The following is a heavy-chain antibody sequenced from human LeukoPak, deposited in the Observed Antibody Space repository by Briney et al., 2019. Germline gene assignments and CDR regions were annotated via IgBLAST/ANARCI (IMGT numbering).Heavy chain of an antibody. V-gene: IGHV4-4*07. CDR3: VRGPNWSDVHNWFDP. CDR2: IYTSGIT. Sequence: SETLSLTCTVSGGSISRYYWSWIRQPAGKGLEWIGRIYTSGITNYNPSLKSRVTLSVDTSKNQFSLKLSSVPAADTAVYYCVRGPNWSDVHNWFDPWGQGTLVTVSS. CDR1: GGSISRYY. D-gene: IGHD1-1*01. J-gene: IGHJ5*02.